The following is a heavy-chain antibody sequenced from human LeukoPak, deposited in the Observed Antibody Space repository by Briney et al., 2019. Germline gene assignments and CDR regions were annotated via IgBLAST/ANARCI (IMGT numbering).Heavy chain of an antibody. J-gene: IGHJ4*02. D-gene: IGHD4-17*01. CDR2: INYSGRH. CDR1: GGSFSGYY. Sequence: PSETLALNCTLYGGSFSGYYWSWIRRPPQMGKEWIGEINYSGRHNYNPSLKSRFTISVDTSKNQFSLKLSSVTAAGTAVYYCARGGEGWVFDYWGQGTLVTVSS. V-gene: IGHV4-34*01. CDR3: ARGGEGWVFDY.